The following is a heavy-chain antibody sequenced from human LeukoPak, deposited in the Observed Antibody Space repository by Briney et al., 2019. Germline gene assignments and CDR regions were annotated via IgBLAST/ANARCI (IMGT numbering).Heavy chain of an antibody. J-gene: IGHJ4*02. CDR1: GFAFSSYD. V-gene: IGHV3-13*04. CDR3: VRAVYCSGGSCTLLPPL. CDR2: IGIAADT. D-gene: IGHD2-15*01. Sequence: GSLRLSCAASGFAFSSYDMHWVRQATGKGLEWVSGIGIAADTYYAGSVKGRFTTSRDNVKISLYLQMNSLRAGDTAVYYCVRAVYCSGGSCTLLPPLWGQGALVTVSS.